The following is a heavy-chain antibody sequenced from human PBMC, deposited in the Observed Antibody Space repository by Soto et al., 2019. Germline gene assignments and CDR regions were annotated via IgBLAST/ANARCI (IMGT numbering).Heavy chain of an antibody. D-gene: IGHD2-2*01. CDR1: GYDFTAYD. CDR2: MNPINGAT. J-gene: IGHJ6*02. CDR3: GRGPSPRAPAGGTPYYYAMDV. V-gene: IGHV1-8*02. Sequence: ASVKVSCKASGYDFTAYDINWVRQASGQWLEWMGWMNPINGATGSARRFQGRVSMTRNTATATAYLELTSLRSDDSAVYFCGRGPSPRAPAGGTPYYYAMDVWGQGTTVTVSS.